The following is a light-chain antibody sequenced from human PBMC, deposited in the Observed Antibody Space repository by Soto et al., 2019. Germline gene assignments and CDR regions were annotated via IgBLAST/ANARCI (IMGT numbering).Light chain of an antibody. CDR2: VVS. J-gene: IGLJ1*01. CDR3: SLYTGRGTPGV. Sequence: QSALTQPASVSGSPGQSITISCTGTSSDVGAYDYVSWYQQHPDKAPKLIIYVVSNRPSGVSNRFSGAKSGNTASLPVSGLQAEDGADYYCSLYTGRGTPGVFGPGTKLTVL. V-gene: IGLV2-14*01. CDR1: SSDVGAYDY.